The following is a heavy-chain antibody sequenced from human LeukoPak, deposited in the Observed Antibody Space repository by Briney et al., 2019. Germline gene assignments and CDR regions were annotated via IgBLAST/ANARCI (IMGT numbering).Heavy chain of an antibody. CDR2: TYYRSTWYN. J-gene: IGHJ5*02. Sequence: SQTLSLTCAISGDSVSSNSVTWSWIRQSPSRGLEWLGRTYYRSTWYNDYAVSVRGRVTVNPDTSKNQFSLHLNSVTPEDTAVYYCARRLTQYDCFDPWGQGILVTVSS. CDR3: ARRLTQYDCFDP. CDR1: GDSVSSNSVT. V-gene: IGHV6-1*01. D-gene: IGHD2-2*01.